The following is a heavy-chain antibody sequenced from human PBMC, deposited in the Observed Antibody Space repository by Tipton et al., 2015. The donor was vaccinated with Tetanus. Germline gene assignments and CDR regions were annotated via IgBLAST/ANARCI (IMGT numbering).Heavy chain of an antibody. Sequence: SLRLSCAASGITFSSFAMHWVRQAPGKGLEWVANIQRNGGQTDYADSVEGPFTISRGADNSLYLQMTSLRVEDTALYYCARVRGEDWTIFYYMAVWGKATTASVSS. CDR3: ARVRGEDWTIFYYMAV. CDR2: IQRNGGQT. V-gene: IGHV3-7*01. CDR1: GITFSSFA. J-gene: IGHJ6*03. D-gene: IGHD3/OR15-3a*01.